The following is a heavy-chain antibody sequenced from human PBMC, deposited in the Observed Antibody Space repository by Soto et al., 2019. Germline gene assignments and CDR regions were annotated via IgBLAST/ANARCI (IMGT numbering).Heavy chain of an antibody. V-gene: IGHV3-30*18. CDR1: GFTFSSYG. J-gene: IGHJ3*02. Sequence: GGSLRLSCAASGFTFSSYGMHWVRQAPGKGLEWVAVISYDGSNKYYADSVKGRFTISRDNSKNTLYLKINSLRAEDTAVYYCAKGGDAFDIWGQGTMVTVSS. CDR3: AKGGDAFDI. CDR2: ISYDGSNK. D-gene: IGHD3-16*01.